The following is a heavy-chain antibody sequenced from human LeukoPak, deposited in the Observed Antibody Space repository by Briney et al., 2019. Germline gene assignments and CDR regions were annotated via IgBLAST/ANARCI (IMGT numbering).Heavy chain of an antibody. CDR3: ARVTGYMIEDYFDY. J-gene: IGHJ4*02. V-gene: IGHV4-34*01. CDR1: GGSFSGYY. D-gene: IGHD3-9*01. CDR2: INHSGST. Sequence: SETLSLTCAVYGGSFSGYYWSWIRQPPGKGLEWIGEINHSGSTNYNPSLKSRVTISVDTSKNQFSLKLSSVTAADTAVYYCARVTGYMIEDYFDYWGQGILVTASS.